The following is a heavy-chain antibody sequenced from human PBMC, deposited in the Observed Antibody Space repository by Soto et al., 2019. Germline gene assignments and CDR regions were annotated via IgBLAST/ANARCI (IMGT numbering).Heavy chain of an antibody. V-gene: IGHV5-10-1*01. D-gene: IGHD3-3*01. J-gene: IGHJ4*02. CDR2: IDPSDSYT. CDR3: ARLTSHALDFYYFDY. Sequence: GESLKISCKGSGYSFTSYWISWVRQMPGKGLEWMGRIDPSDSYTNYSPSFQGHVTISADKSISTAYLQWSSLKASDTAMYYCARLTSHALDFYYFDYWGQGTLVTVSS. CDR1: GYSFTSYW.